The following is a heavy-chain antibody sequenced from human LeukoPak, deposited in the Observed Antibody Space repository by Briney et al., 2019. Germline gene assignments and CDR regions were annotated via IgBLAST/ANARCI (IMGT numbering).Heavy chain of an antibody. V-gene: IGHV3-15*01. CDR2: ITSGTDGGTT. J-gene: IGHJ4*02. D-gene: IGHD1-1*01. Sequence: GGSLRLSCAVSGFTFSNAWMSWVRQAPGKGPEWVGRITSGTDGGTTDYSSPVKGRFAISRDDSTNTLFLQMNGLRTEDTAVYYCVTKLNWGQGTLVTVSS. CDR1: GFTFSNAW. CDR3: VTKLN.